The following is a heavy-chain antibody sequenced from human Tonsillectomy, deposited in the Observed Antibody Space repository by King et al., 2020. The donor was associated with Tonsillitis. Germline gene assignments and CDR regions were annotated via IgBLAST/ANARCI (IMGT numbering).Heavy chain of an antibody. CDR3: GRVFPAWHVRDL. CDR1: GDSISRYY. Sequence: VQLQESGPGLLKPSATLSLICTVSGDSISRYYWSWIRQPPGEGLEWIGYLYYSGSNNDNPSLQSRVTISVDTTKNHYSQRLTSVTAADKAVYYCGRVFPAWHVRDLGGRGTAVTV. D-gene: IGHD6-13*01. CDR2: LYYSGSN. J-gene: IGHJ6*02. V-gene: IGHV4-59*08.